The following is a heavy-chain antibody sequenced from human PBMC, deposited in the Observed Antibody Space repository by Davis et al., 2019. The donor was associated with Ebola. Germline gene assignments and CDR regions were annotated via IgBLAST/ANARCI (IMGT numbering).Heavy chain of an antibody. CDR3: AKASWGPAARPLLDS. Sequence: GESLKISCVASGFTFSSYNMNWVRQAPGKGLEWVSGVSGSGTTTAYADSVKGRFTISRDNSNNTLYLQMNSLRVEDTARYYCAKASWGPAARPLLDSWGQGTLVTVSS. CDR2: VSGSGTTT. CDR1: GFTFSSYN. D-gene: IGHD2-2*02. V-gene: IGHV3-23*01. J-gene: IGHJ4*02.